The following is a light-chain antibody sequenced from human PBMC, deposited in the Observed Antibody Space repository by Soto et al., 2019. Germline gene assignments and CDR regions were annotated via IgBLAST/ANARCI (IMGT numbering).Light chain of an antibody. CDR3: QQLNNFPPT. Sequence: IQLTQSPSSLSAFVGDTVTITCRASQGISTFLAWYQQKPGKAPKLLIYGAYALQSGVPSRFGGSGSGTDFTLTISSLQPEDVATYFCQQLNNFPPTFGGGTKVEIK. CDR1: QGISTF. V-gene: IGKV1-9*01. CDR2: GAY. J-gene: IGKJ4*01.